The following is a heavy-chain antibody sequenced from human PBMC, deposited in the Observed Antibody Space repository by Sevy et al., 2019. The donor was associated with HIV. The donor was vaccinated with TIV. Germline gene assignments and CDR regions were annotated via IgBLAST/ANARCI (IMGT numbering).Heavy chain of an antibody. D-gene: IGHD3-3*01. V-gene: IGHV1-18*01. CDR3: ARGLSYYDFWSGYYTGIDGGNWFDP. J-gene: IGHJ5*02. Sequence: ASVKVSCKASGYTFTSYGTSWVRQAPGQGLEWMGWISAYNGNTNYAQKLQGRVTMTTDTSTSTAYMELRSLRSDDTAVYYCARGLSYYDFWSGYYTGIDGGNWFDPWGQGTLVTVSS. CDR2: ISAYNGNT. CDR1: GYTFTSYG.